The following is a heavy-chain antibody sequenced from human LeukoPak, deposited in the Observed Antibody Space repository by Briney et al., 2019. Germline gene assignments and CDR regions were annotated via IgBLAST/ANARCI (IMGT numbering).Heavy chain of an antibody. D-gene: IGHD3-22*01. CDR2: VSGGGGST. CDR3: AKGLYYDSSGYYLY. V-gene: IGHV3-23*01. J-gene: IGHJ4*02. CDR1: GFTFSSYA. Sequence: PGGSLRFSGAASGFTFSSYAMSWVRQAPGKGLEWVSAVSGGGGSTYYADSVTGRFTISRDNSKNTMYLQMNSLRAEDTAVYYCAKGLYYDSSGYYLYWGQGTLVTVSS.